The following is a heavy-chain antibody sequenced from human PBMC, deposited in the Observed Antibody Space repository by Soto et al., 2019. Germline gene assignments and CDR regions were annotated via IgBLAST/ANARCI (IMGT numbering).Heavy chain of an antibody. CDR3: ATSFIYDFNYGMNV. J-gene: IGHJ6*02. Sequence: QLQLQESGSGLVKPSQTLSLTCAVSGGSISSGGYSWSWIRQPPGKGLEWIGYIYHSGSTYYNPSLKSRVTISVDRYKNQISLKLSSVTSADTAVYYYATSFIYDFNYGMNVWGQGLTVTVSS. CDR2: IYHSGST. D-gene: IGHD3-3*01. CDR1: GGSISSGGYS. V-gene: IGHV4-30-2*01.